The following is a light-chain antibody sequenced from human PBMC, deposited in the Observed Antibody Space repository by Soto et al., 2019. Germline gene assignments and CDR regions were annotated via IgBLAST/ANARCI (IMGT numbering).Light chain of an antibody. CDR1: SSNIGAGYD. CDR3: QSYDSSLSGVV. V-gene: IGLV1-40*01. Sequence: QPVLTQPPSVSGAPGQRVTISGTGSSSNIGAGYDVHWYQQLPGTAPKLLIYGNSNRPSGVPDRFSGSKSGTSASLAITGLQAEDEADYYCQSYDSSLSGVVFGGGTKVT. CDR2: GNS. J-gene: IGLJ2*01.